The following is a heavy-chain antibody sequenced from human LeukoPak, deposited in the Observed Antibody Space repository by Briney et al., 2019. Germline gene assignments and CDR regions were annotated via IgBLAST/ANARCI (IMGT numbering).Heavy chain of an antibody. V-gene: IGHV1-2*02. J-gene: IGHJ3*02. CDR1: GYTFTSYG. D-gene: IGHD3-22*01. CDR3: ASLTMIVVVINADAFDI. Sequence: ASVKVSCKASGYTFTSYGISWVRQAPGQGLEWMGWINPNSGGTNYAQKFQGRVTMTRDTSISTAYMELSRLRSDDTAVYYCASLTMIVVVINADAFDIWGQGTMVTVSS. CDR2: INPNSGGT.